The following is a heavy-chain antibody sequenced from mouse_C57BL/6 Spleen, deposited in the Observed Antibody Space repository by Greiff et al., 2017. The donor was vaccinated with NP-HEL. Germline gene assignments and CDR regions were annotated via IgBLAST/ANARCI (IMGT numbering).Heavy chain of an antibody. V-gene: IGHV14-1*01. CDR2: IDPEDGDT. J-gene: IGHJ4*01. CDR3: TTGDYYGSSYDYYAMDY. CDR1: GFNIKDYY. Sequence: VQLKESGAELVRPGASVKLSCTASGFNIKDYYMHWVKQRPEQGLEWIGRIDPEDGDTEYAPKFQGKATMTADTSSNTAYLQLSSLTSEDTAVYYCTTGDYYGSSYDYYAMDYWGQGTSVTVSS. D-gene: IGHD1-1*01.